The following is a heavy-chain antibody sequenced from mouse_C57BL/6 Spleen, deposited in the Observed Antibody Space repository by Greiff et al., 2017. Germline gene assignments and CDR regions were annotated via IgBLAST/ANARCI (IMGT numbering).Heavy chain of an antibody. J-gene: IGHJ2*01. V-gene: IGHV14-2*01. CDR1: GFNIKDYY. D-gene: IGHD1-1*01. Sequence: EVMLVESGAELVKPGASVKLSCTASGFNIKDYYMHWVKQRTEQGLEWIGRIDPEDGETKYAPKFQGKGTITADTSYNTAYLQLSSLTSEDTAVYYCARADDYGSSYFDYWGQGTTLTVSS. CDR3: ARADDYGSSYFDY. CDR2: IDPEDGET.